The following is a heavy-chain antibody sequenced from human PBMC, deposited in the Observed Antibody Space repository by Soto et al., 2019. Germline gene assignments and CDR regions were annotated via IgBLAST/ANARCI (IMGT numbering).Heavy chain of an antibody. J-gene: IGHJ1*01. D-gene: IGHD1-26*01. Sequence: QLQLQESGPGLVKASETLSLTCTVSGGSISSSTYFWGWIRQPPGKGLEWIGSIDYSGTTYYNTSLRTRATISVATSKNQFSLMLTSVTAADTAVYYCARHGANSGSYSDDFQHWGQGTLVTVSS. CDR1: GGSISSSTYF. V-gene: IGHV4-39*01. CDR3: ARHGANSGSYSDDFQH. CDR2: IDYSGTT.